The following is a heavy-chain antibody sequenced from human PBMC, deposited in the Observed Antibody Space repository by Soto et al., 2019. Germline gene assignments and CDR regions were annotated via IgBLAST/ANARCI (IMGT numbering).Heavy chain of an antibody. CDR2: VWKDGSNR. V-gene: IGHV3-30*18. Sequence: SLRLSCAASGITFSDYGMHWVRQAPGKGLEWVAGVWKDGSNRYYVDSVKGRFTISRDNSKNTLYLRMNSLRDEDTAVYYCAKVPRGSNFGYYNFWGQGTLVTVS. CDR1: GITFSDYG. J-gene: IGHJ4*02. CDR3: AKVPRGSNFGYYNF. D-gene: IGHD5-18*01.